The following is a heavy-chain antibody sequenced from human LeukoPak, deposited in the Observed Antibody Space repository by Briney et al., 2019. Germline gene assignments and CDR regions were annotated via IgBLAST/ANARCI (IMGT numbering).Heavy chain of an antibody. Sequence: PSETLSLTCAVSGGSISSGGYSWSWIRQPPGKGLEWIGYIYHSGSTYYNPSLKSRVTISVDRSKNQFSLKLSSVTAADTAVYYCARTCSGGNCYSWGYFYNWGQGTLVTVSS. CDR3: ARTCSGGNCYSWGYFYN. J-gene: IGHJ4*02. CDR1: GGSISSGGYS. V-gene: IGHV4-30-2*01. CDR2: IYHSGST. D-gene: IGHD2-15*01.